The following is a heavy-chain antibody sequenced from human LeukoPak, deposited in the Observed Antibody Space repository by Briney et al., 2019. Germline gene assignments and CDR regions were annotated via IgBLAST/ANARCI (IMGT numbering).Heavy chain of an antibody. J-gene: IGHJ6*03. Sequence: SGTLSLTCTVSGGSISSGGYYWSWIRQHPGKGLEWIGYIYYSGSTYYNPSLKSRVTISVDTSKNQFSLKLSSVTAADTAVYYCARDLTGTTDRYYYYMDVWGKGTTVTVSS. CDR3: ARDLTGTTDRYYYYMDV. CDR2: IYYSGST. D-gene: IGHD1-7*01. CDR1: GGSISSGGYY. V-gene: IGHV4-31*03.